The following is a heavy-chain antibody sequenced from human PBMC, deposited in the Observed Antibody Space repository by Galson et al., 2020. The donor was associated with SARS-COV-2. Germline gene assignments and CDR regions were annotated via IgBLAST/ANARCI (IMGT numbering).Heavy chain of an antibody. CDR3: ARDWNGAVDY. CDR1: GFTFNAHF. J-gene: IGHJ4*02. V-gene: IGHV3-72*01. D-gene: IGHD1-1*01. Sequence: GESLKISCIPSGFTFNAHFMDWVRPAPGKGLEWVARIRNKDNSYPTEYAASVKGRFSISRDDSRNSVHLQMNNLKTEDTSVYYCARDWNGAVDYWGQGILVIVSS. CDR2: IRNKDNSYPT.